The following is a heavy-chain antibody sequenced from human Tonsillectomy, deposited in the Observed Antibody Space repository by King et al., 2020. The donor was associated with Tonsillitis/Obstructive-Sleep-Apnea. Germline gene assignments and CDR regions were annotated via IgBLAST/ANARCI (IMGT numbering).Heavy chain of an antibody. Sequence: VQLQQWGAGLLKPSETLSLTCAVYGGSFSGYYWSWIRQPPGKGLEWIGEINHSGSTNYNPSLKSRVTISVETSKNQFSLKLSSVTAADTAVYYCARRIHDFWGCYHMYNWFYPWGQGTLVTVSS. CDR3: ARRIHDFWGCYHMYNWFYP. CDR2: INHSGST. V-gene: IGHV4-34*01. D-gene: IGHD3-3*01. J-gene: IGHJ5*02. CDR1: GGSFSGYY.